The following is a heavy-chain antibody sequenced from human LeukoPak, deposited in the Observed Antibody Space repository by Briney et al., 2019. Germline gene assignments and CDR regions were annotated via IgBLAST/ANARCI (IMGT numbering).Heavy chain of an antibody. V-gene: IGHV4-61*02. CDR1: GGSISIRNYY. CDR2: IYTSGIT. D-gene: IGHD4-23*01. Sequence: ASQTLSLXCTVSGGSISIRNYYWSWIRQPAGKGLEWIGRIYTSGITNYNPSLKSRVTISVDTSKNQFSLKLSSVTAADAAVYYCARHRNGGNFGFDYWGQGTLVTVSS. CDR3: ARHRNGGNFGFDY. J-gene: IGHJ4*02.